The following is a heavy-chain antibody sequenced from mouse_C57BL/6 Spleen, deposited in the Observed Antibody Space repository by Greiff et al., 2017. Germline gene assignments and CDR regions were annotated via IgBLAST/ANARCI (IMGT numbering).Heavy chain of an antibody. D-gene: IGHD1-1*01. J-gene: IGHJ4*01. CDR2: FDPADGET. V-gene: IGHV14-2*01. CDR1: GFNIKDYY. Sequence: EVKLQQSGAELVKPGASVKLSCTASGFNIKDYYMHWVKQRPEQGLEWIGRFDPADGETKYSPKFQGKATITADTSSNTAYLQLSSLTSEDTAVYYCARTVVATDAMGYWGQGTSGTVSS. CDR3: ARTVVATDAMGY.